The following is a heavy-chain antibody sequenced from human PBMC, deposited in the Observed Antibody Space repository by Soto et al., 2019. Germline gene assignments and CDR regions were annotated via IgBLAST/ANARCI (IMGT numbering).Heavy chain of an antibody. V-gene: IGHV3-23*01. CDR2: ISGSGGST. J-gene: IGHJ6*02. CDR3: AEDEVGAVYYYYYGMDV. CDR1: GFTFSSYA. Sequence: GGSLRLSCAASGFTFSSYAMSWVRQAPGKGLEWVSAISGSGGSTYYADSVKGRFTISRDNSKNTLYLQMNSLRAEDTAVYYCAEDEVGAVYYYYYGMDVWGQGTMVTVSS. D-gene: IGHD1-26*01.